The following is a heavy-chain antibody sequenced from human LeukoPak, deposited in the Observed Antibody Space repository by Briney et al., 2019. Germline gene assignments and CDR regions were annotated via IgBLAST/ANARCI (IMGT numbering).Heavy chain of an antibody. J-gene: IGHJ4*02. Sequence: PSETLSLTCTVSGGSISGYYWSWIRQPPGKGLEWIGCIYRSGSTNYNPSLKSRVTISGDTSRNQFSLRLSSVTAADTAVYFCARRNYGDYDHYFDYWGQGILVTVSS. D-gene: IGHD4-17*01. CDR2: IYRSGST. CDR3: ARRNYGDYDHYFDY. V-gene: IGHV4-59*08. CDR1: GGSISGYY.